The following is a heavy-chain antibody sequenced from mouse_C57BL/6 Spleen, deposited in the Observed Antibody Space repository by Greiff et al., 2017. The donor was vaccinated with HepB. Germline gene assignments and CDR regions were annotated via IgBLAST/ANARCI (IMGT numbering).Heavy chain of an antibody. CDR3: ARCYYGGPYFDY. J-gene: IGHJ2*01. V-gene: IGHV14-3*01. D-gene: IGHD2-1*01. Sequence: VQLQQSVAELVRPGASVKLSCTASGFNIKNTSMYWVEQTPEQGLEWIGSIDPANGNTKYAANFQGQATITADTTSKTTYLQLSSLTSEDTAICYCARCYYGGPYFDYWGQGTTLTVSS. CDR2: IDPANGNT. CDR1: GFNIKNTS.